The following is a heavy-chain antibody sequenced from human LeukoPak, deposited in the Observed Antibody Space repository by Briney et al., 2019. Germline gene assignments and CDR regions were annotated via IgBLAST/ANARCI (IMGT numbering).Heavy chain of an antibody. D-gene: IGHD2-15*01. J-gene: IGHJ4*02. CDR3: ASRDPCSGGLCHGLGY. Sequence: PGGSVRLSCAASGFTFSGYAISWVRQAPGEGPEWVSGFGENGGNMYYAESVRGRFTISRDNSKNTLYLQMNSLRAEDTAIYYCASRDPCSGGLCHGLGYWGQGTPVTVSS. V-gene: IGHV3-23*01. CDR2: FGENGGNM. CDR1: GFTFSGYA.